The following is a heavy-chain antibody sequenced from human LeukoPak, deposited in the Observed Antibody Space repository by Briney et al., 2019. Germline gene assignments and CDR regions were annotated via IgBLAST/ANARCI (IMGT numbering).Heavy chain of an antibody. J-gene: IGHJ5*02. Sequence: GGSLRLSCAASGFTFSSYAMSWVRQGPGKGLEWVSVISGSGGSTYYADSVKGRFTISRDNSKNTLYLQMNSLRAEDTAVYYCAKGGRRHSSWYGNWFDPWGQGTLVTVSS. CDR1: GFTFSSYA. CDR3: AKGGRRHSSWYGNWFDP. D-gene: IGHD6-13*01. CDR2: ISGSGGST. V-gene: IGHV3-23*01.